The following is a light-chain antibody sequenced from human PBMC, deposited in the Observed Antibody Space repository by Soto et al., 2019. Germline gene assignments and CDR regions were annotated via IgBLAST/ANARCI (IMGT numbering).Light chain of an antibody. CDR3: QKRNYWPIT. CDR2: DES. J-gene: IGKJ5*01. V-gene: IGKV3-11*01. Sequence: EIVLTQSPATLSLSPGEAATLSCRASQSVGSYLAWYQQKLGQAPRLLIYDESKRATGIPARLSGSGSGTDFNLTINTLEPEDFAVYYCQKRNYWPITCGQGTRLEIK. CDR1: QSVGSY.